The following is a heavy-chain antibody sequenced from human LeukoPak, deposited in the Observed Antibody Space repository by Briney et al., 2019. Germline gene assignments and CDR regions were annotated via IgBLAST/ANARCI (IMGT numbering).Heavy chain of an antibody. Sequence: GASVKVSCKASGYTFTSYDINWVRQATGQGLEWMGWMNPNSGNTGYAQKFQGRDTITRNTSISTAYMELSSLRSEDTAVYYCARGPSSWYWAGTNWFDPWGQGTLVTVSS. J-gene: IGHJ5*02. D-gene: IGHD6-13*01. V-gene: IGHV1-8*01. CDR3: ARGPSSWYWAGTNWFDP. CDR1: GYTFTSYD. CDR2: MNPNSGNT.